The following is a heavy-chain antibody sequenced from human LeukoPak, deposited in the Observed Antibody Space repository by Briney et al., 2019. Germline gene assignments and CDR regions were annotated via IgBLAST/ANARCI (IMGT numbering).Heavy chain of an antibody. V-gene: IGHV3-30*03. Sequence: GGSLRLSCAASGFTFSSYGISWVRQAPGKGLEWVALISYDGDYKYYADSVKGRFTISRDNSKNTLYLQMKGLRAEDTAVYYCARGGSGSHLDYWGQGTLVTVSS. CDR1: GFTFSSYG. CDR2: ISYDGDYK. D-gene: IGHD1-26*01. CDR3: ARGGSGSHLDY. J-gene: IGHJ4*02.